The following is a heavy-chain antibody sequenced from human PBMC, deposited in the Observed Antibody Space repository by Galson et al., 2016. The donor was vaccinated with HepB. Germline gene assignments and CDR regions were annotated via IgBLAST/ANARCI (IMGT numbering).Heavy chain of an antibody. J-gene: IGHJ6*02. V-gene: IGHV3-30*03. CDR3: ARAVSASATWYYYYMDV. CDR1: GFPSSSYV. CDR2: ISNDANFK. D-gene: IGHD1-1*01. Sequence: SLRLSCAASGFPSSSYVMQWVRQAPGKGLEWVAVISNDANFKYYGDSVKGRFTISRDSSRNMLYLHMNSLRAEDTSIYYCARAVSASATWYYYYMDVWGLGTTVTVSS.